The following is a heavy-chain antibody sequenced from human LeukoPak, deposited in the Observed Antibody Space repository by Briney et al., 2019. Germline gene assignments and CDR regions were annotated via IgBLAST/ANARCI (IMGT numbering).Heavy chain of an antibody. Sequence: HPGGSLRLSCAASGFSFDRSWMSWVRQAPGKGPEWVANIRQDGGAKYYMDSVRGRFTVSRDNAKNSLYLQMDSLRAEDTAVYYCARGHRALGYGMDVWGQGTTVTVSS. D-gene: IGHD3-10*01. J-gene: IGHJ6*02. CDR1: GFSFDRSW. CDR2: IRQDGGAK. V-gene: IGHV3-7*01. CDR3: ARGHRALGYGMDV.